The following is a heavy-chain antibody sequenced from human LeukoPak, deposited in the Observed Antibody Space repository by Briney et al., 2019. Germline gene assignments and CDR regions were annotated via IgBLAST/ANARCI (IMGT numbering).Heavy chain of an antibody. D-gene: IGHD3-9*01. V-gene: IGHV3-30*02. CDR2: IRYDGSNK. CDR1: GLTFSSYG. Sequence: PGGSLRLSCAPRGLTFSSYGMHWVRQAPGKGLEWVAFIRYDGSNKYYADSVKGRFTISRDNSKNTLYLQMNSLRAEDTAVYYCAKDDYDILTGGIGYWGQGTLVTVSS. J-gene: IGHJ4*02. CDR3: AKDDYDILTGGIGY.